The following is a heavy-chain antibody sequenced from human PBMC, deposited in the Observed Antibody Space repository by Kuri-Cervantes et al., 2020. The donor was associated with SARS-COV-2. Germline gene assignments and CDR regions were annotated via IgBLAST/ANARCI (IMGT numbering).Heavy chain of an antibody. CDR2: IIHSGST. D-gene: IGHD1-1*01. CDR1: GGSFSGYY. CDR3: ASVPNGYYYYGMDV. Sequence: GSLRLSCAVYGGSFSGYYWSWIRQPPGKGLEWIGEIIHSGSTNYNPSLKSRVTISVDTSKNQFSLKLSSVTAADTAVYYCASVPNGYYYYGMDVWGQGTTVTVSS. J-gene: IGHJ6*02. V-gene: IGHV4-34*12.